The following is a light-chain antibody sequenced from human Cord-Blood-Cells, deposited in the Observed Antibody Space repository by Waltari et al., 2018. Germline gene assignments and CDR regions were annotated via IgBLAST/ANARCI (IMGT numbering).Light chain of an antibody. Sequence: DIVMTQSPDSLAVSLGERAPINCKSSQSVLYSSNNKNYLAWYQQKQGQPPKLLIYVASTRESGVPDRVSGSGSGTDVTLTISSLQAEDVAVYYCQQYYSTPTFGQGTKVEIK. CDR1: QSVLYSSNNKNY. CDR2: VAS. CDR3: QQYYSTPT. J-gene: IGKJ1*01. V-gene: IGKV4-1*01.